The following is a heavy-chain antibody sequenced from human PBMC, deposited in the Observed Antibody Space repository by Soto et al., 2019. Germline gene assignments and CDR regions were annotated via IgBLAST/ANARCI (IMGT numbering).Heavy chain of an antibody. J-gene: IGHJ4*02. CDR3: ARDRFSRYGGNSFDY. D-gene: IGHD2-21*02. Sequence: ASVKVSCKASGGTFSSYAISWVRQVPGQGLEWMGGIIPIFGTANYAQKFQGRVTITADESTSTAYMELSSLRSEDTAVYYCARDRFSRYGGNSFDYWGQGTLVTVSS. CDR1: GGTFSSYA. V-gene: IGHV1-69*13. CDR2: IIPIFGTA.